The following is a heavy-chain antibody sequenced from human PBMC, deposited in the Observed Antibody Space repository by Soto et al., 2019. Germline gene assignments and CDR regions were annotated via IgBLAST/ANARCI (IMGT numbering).Heavy chain of an antibody. Sequence: EVQLVESGGGLVQPGESLRLSCAASGFTFDYYWMHWVRQAPGKGLVWVSRIHSDGTSTTYADSVKGRFTISRDNAKNTLSLQTNSLRAEATAVYYCARGDRGAFDLWGQGTVVTVSS. J-gene: IGHJ3*01. V-gene: IGHV3-74*01. CDR1: GFTFDYYW. CDR2: IHSDGTST. CDR3: ARGDRGAFDL. D-gene: IGHD1-26*01.